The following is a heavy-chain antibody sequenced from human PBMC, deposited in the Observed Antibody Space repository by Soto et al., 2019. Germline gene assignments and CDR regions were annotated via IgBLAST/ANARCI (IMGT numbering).Heavy chain of an antibody. CDR3: TRGTSAWRNALYM. CDR1: GFTFSSHW. D-gene: IGHD6-19*01. Sequence: EVQLVESGGGLVQPGGSLRLSCAASGFTFSSHWMHWVRQAPGKGLVWVSRISNDESSTAYADSVKGRFTISRDNAKNTLYLQRNSLRAEDTDVYYWTRGTSAWRNALYMWCQGTMVTVSS. CDR2: ISNDESST. J-gene: IGHJ3*02. V-gene: IGHV3-74*01.